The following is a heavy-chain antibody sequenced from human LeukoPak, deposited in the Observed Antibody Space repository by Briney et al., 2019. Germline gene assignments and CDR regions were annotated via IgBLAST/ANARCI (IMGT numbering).Heavy chain of an antibody. CDR2: ISGSDAGT. CDR3: AKDISYSSSLDAFDI. D-gene: IGHD6-13*01. Sequence: PGGSLRLSCAASGFTFNNYAMSWVRQAPGKGLEWVSAISGSDAGTYYADSVKGRFTISRDNSKNTLYLQMNSLRAEDTALYYCAKDISYSSSLDAFDIWGQGTMVTVSS. J-gene: IGHJ3*02. V-gene: IGHV3-23*01. CDR1: GFTFNNYA.